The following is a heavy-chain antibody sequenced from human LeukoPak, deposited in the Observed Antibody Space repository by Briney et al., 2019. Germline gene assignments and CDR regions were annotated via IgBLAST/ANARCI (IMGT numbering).Heavy chain of an antibody. Sequence: SGGSLRLSCAASGFTFSSYAMSWVRQAPGKGLEWVSAISGSGGSTYYADSAKGRFTISRDNSKNTLYLQMSSLRAEDTAVYYCAKGHYYGSGSPSNWFDPWGQGTLVTVSS. CDR1: GFTFSSYA. D-gene: IGHD3-10*01. CDR3: AKGHYYGSGSPSNWFDP. CDR2: ISGSGGST. V-gene: IGHV3-23*01. J-gene: IGHJ5*02.